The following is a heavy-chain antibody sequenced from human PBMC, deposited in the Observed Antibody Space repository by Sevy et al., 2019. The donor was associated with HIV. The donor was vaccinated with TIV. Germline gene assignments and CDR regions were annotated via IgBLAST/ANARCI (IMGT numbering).Heavy chain of an antibody. J-gene: IGHJ6*02. CDR1: GGSVRSDNYY. CDR2: VYYGGST. D-gene: IGHD4-4*01. Sequence: SETLSLTCTVSGGSVRSDNYYWSWIRQPPGKGLEWIGYVYYGGSTNYSPSLKSRVTISIDTSKNQFSLKLSSVTAADTAVYYCARGRGTTVTTTLNYYYVMDVWGQGTTVTVSS. CDR3: ARGRGTTVTTTLNYYYVMDV. V-gene: IGHV4-61*01.